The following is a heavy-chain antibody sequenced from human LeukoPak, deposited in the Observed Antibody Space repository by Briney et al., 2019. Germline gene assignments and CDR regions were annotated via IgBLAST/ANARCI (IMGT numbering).Heavy chain of an antibody. V-gene: IGHV4-38-2*02. CDR2: IYHSGST. CDR1: GYSISSGYY. CDR3: ARELIVATIKSGRFDY. Sequence: SETLSLTCTVSGYSISSGYYWGWIRQPPGKGLEWIGSIYHSGSTYYNPSLKSRVTISVDTSKNQFSLKLSSVTAADTAVYYCARELIVATIKSGRFDYWGQGTLVTVSS. J-gene: IGHJ4*02. D-gene: IGHD5-12*01.